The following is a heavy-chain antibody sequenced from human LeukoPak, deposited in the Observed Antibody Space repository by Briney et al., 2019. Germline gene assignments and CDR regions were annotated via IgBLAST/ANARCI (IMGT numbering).Heavy chain of an antibody. CDR3: ARARYSSSWYRGRNWFDP. CDR1: GGSISSYY. D-gene: IGHD6-13*01. J-gene: IGHJ5*02. V-gene: IGHV4-59*01. CDR2: IYYSWST. Sequence: SETLSLTCTVSGGSISSYYWSWIRQPPGKGLEWIGYIYYSWSTNYNPSLKSRVTISVDTSKNQFSLKLSSVTAADTAVYYCARARYSSSWYRGRNWFDPWSQGTLVTVSS.